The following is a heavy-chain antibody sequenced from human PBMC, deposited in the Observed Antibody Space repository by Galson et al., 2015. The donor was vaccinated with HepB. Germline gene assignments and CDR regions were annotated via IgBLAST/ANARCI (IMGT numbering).Heavy chain of an antibody. Sequence: SLRLSCAASGFTFSSYSMNWVRQAPGKGLEWVSSISSSSSYIYYADSVKGRFTISRDNAKNSLYLQMNSLRAEDTAVYYCARVLRMDIAARPEWFDPWGQGTLVTVSS. V-gene: IGHV3-21*01. D-gene: IGHD6-6*01. CDR2: ISSSSSYI. CDR3: ARVLRMDIAARPEWFDP. CDR1: GFTFSSYS. J-gene: IGHJ5*02.